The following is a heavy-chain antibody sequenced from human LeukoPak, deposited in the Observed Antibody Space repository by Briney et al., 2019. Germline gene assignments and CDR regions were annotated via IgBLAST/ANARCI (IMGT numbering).Heavy chain of an antibody. CDR2: IYYNGST. Sequence: KSSETLSLTCTVSGGSISSYYWSWIRQPPGKGLEWIGYIYYNGSTNYNPSLKSRVTISVDTSKNQFSLKLSSVTAADTAVYYCARSTYGSGSYHPEYYFDYWGQGTLVTVSS. D-gene: IGHD3-10*01. J-gene: IGHJ4*02. CDR1: GGSISSYY. V-gene: IGHV4-59*01. CDR3: ARSTYGSGSYHPEYYFDY.